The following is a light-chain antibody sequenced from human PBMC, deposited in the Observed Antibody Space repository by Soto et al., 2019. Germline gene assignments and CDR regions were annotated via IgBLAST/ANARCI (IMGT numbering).Light chain of an antibody. Sequence: QSALTQPRSVSGSPGQSATISCTGTSSDVGGYNFVSWYQQFPGKVPKLIIYDVSQRPSGVPDRFSASKSDNTASLTISGLQAEDEADYYCCSYAGSSTLFGGGTKLTVL. CDR1: SSDVGGYNF. J-gene: IGLJ2*01. CDR3: CSYAGSSTL. V-gene: IGLV2-11*01. CDR2: DVS.